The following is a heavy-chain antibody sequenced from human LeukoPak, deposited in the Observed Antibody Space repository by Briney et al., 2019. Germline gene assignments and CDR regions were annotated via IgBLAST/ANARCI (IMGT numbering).Heavy chain of an antibody. CDR1: GGSISNYF. CDR3: ARRLRAESDASPDNWIGP. CDR2: IYYTGSP. D-gene: IGHD3-16*01. J-gene: IGHJ5*02. V-gene: IGHV4-59*08. Sequence: SETLSLTCTVSGGSISNYFWNWIRQPPGKGLEWIGHIYYTGSPRYNPSLTSRVTISVDTSSNQFSLTLHSVTAADTAVYYCARRLRAESDASPDNWIGPWGQGALVTVSS.